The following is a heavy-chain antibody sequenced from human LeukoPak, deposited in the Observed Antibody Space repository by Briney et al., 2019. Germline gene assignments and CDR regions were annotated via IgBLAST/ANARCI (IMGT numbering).Heavy chain of an antibody. V-gene: IGHV4-61*02. Sequence: SQTLSLTCTVSGGSISSGSYYWSWIRQPAGKGLEWIGRIYTSGSTNYNPSLKSRVTISVDTSKHQFSLNLSSVTAADTAVYYCARAPQATVTSYSYYYMDVWGKGTTVTVSS. CDR2: IYTSGST. CDR1: GGSISSGSYY. J-gene: IGHJ6*03. D-gene: IGHD4-11*01. CDR3: ARAPQATVTSYSYYYMDV.